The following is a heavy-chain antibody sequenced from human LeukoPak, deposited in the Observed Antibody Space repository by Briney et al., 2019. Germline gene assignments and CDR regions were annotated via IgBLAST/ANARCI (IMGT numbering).Heavy chain of an antibody. V-gene: IGHV3-7*01. CDR2: IKQDGSEK. D-gene: IGHD3-10*01. Sequence: GGSLRLSCAASGFTFSSYWMSWVRQAPGKGLELVANIKQDGSEKYYVDSVKGRFTISRDNAKNSLYLQMNSLRAEDTAVYYCALHPGGDDEVLDYWGQGTLVTVSS. J-gene: IGHJ4*02. CDR1: GFTFSSYW. CDR3: ALHPGGDDEVLDY.